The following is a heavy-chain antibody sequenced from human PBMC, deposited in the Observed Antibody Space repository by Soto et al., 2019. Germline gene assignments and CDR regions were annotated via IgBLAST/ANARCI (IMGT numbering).Heavy chain of an antibody. CDR2: IIPILGIA. D-gene: IGHD2-2*01. V-gene: IGHV1-69*02. CDR3: ASDCSSTSCYAYP. J-gene: IGHJ5*02. Sequence: SVKVSCKASGGTFSSYTISWVRQAPGQGLEWMGRIIPILGIANYAQKFQGRVTITADKSTSTAYMELSSLRSEDTAVYYCASDCSSTSCYAYPWGQGTLVTVSS. CDR1: GGTFSSYT.